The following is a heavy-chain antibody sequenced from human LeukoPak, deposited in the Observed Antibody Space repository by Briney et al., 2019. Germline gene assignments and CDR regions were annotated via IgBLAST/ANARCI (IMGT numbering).Heavy chain of an antibody. Sequence: PGGSLRLSCAASGFTFSSYEMNWVRQAPGKGLEWVSYISSSGSTIYYADSVKGRFTISRDNAKNSLYLQMNSLRAEDTAAYYCARDLGLAGWNDFLNDAFDIWGQGTMVTVSS. CDR3: ARDLGLAGWNDFLNDAFDI. CDR1: GFTFSSYE. D-gene: IGHD1-1*01. V-gene: IGHV3-48*03. J-gene: IGHJ3*02. CDR2: ISSSGSTI.